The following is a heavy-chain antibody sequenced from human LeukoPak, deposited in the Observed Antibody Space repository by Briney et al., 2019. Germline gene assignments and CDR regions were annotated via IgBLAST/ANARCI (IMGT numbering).Heavy chain of an antibody. D-gene: IGHD2-15*01. CDR3: ARTSPRHGGFDI. CDR2: IFHDGTT. V-gene: IGHV4-31*03. CDR1: YGSVSSGSHF. Sequence: SQTLSLTCTVSYGSVSSGSHFWSWIRQHPEKGLEWLGYIFHDGTTHYNPSLKSRLSISVDTSKNQFSLQLSSVTAADTAVYYCARTSPRHGGFDIWGQGTMVSVSS. J-gene: IGHJ3*02.